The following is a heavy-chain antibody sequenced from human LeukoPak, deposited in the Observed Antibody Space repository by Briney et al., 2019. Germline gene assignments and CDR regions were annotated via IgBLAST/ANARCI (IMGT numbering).Heavy chain of an antibody. V-gene: IGHV5-51*01. D-gene: IGHD3-22*01. CDR3: ARPGGGYYDSSGYPLNSYYFDY. Sequence: GEALKISCKGSGYRFTSYWIGWVRQMPGKGLEWMGIIYPGDSDTRYSPSFQGQVTISADKSISTAYLQWSSLKASDTAMYYCARPGGGYYDSSGYPLNSYYFDYWGQGTLVTVSS. CDR1: GYRFTSYW. J-gene: IGHJ4*02. CDR2: IYPGDSDT.